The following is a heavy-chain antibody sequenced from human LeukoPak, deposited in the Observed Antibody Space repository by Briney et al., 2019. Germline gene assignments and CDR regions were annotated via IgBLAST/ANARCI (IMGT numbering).Heavy chain of an antibody. CDR2: ISWNSGSI. V-gene: IGHV3-9*01. J-gene: IGHJ4*02. CDR3: AKGRIYYDFWSGYLS. D-gene: IGHD3-3*01. CDR1: GFTFDDYA. Sequence: GRSLRLSCAASGFTFDDYAMHWVRQAPGKGPEWVSGISWNSGSIGYADSVKGRFTISRDNAKNSLYLQMNSLRAEDTALYYCAKGRIYYDFWSGYLSWGQGTLVTVSS.